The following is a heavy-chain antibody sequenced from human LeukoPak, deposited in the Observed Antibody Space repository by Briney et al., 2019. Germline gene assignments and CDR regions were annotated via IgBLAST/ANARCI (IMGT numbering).Heavy chain of an antibody. CDR3: ASLRFLEWLPIPDAFDI. Sequence: PGRSLRLSCAASGFTFGSYGMPWVRQAPGKGLEWVAVISYDGSNKYYADSVKGRFTISRDNSKNTLYLQMNSLRAEDTAVYYCASLRFLEWLPIPDAFDIWGQGTMVTVSS. J-gene: IGHJ3*02. D-gene: IGHD3-3*01. V-gene: IGHV3-30*03. CDR1: GFTFGSYG. CDR2: ISYDGSNK.